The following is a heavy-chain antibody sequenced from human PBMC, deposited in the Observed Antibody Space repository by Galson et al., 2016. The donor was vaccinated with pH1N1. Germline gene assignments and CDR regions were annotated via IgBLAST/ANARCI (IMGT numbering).Heavy chain of an antibody. V-gene: IGHV3-30*18. J-gene: IGHJ4*02. Sequence: SLRLSCAASGFTFNKYGMHWVRQAPGKGLEWVAVISYDGSNKYYADSVKGRFTISRDVSKNMLYLQMNSLRAEDQAVYYCAKVVRGSSWPSFDYWGQGTLVTVSS. CDR2: ISYDGSNK. D-gene: IGHD6-13*01. CDR3: AKVVRGSSWPSFDY. CDR1: GFTFNKYG.